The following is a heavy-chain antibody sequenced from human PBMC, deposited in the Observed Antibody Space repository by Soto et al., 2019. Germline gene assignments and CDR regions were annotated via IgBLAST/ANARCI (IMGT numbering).Heavy chain of an antibody. D-gene: IGHD4-17*01. CDR3: ARGIQTRSVDY. Sequence: SVKVSCKASGGTLSSYTISWVRQAPGQGLEWMGRIIPILGIANYAQKFQGRVTITADKSTSTAYMELSSLRSEDTAVYYCARGIQTRSVDYWGQGTLVTVSS. CDR2: IIPILGIA. CDR1: GGTLSSYT. J-gene: IGHJ4*02. V-gene: IGHV1-69*02.